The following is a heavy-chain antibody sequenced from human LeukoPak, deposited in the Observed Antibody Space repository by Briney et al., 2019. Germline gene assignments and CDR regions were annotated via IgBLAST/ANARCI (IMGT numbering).Heavy chain of an antibody. J-gene: IGHJ4*02. Sequence: QPGGSLRLSCAASGFTFSSYGMHWVRQAPGKGLEWVAFIRYDGRDKYYADSVKGRFTISRDNSKNALYLQMNSLRAEDTAVYYCAKDRTQWTLDYWGQGTLVTVSS. V-gene: IGHV3-30*02. CDR3: AKDRTQWTLDY. CDR1: GFTFSSYG. D-gene: IGHD3/OR15-3a*01. CDR2: IRYDGRDK.